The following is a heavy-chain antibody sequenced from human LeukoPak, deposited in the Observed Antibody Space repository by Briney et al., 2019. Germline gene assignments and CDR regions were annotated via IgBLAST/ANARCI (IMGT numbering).Heavy chain of an antibody. CDR1: GFTFSSYA. V-gene: IGHV3-23*01. CDR2: ISGSGGGT. CDR3: AKDQVPAAPAAEYFQH. J-gene: IGHJ1*01. D-gene: IGHD2-2*01. Sequence: PGGSLRLSCAASGFTFSSYAMSWVRQAPGKGLEWVSAISGSGGGTYYADSVKGRFTISRDNSKNTLYLQMNSLRAEDTAVYYCAKDQVPAAPAAEYFQHWGQGTLVTVSS.